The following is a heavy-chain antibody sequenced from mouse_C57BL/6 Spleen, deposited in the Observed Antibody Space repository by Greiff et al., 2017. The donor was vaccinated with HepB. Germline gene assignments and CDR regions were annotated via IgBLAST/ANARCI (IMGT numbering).Heavy chain of an antibody. CDR1: GFTFSDYY. J-gene: IGHJ3*01. Sequence: EVKLMDSEGGLVQPGSSMKLSCTASGFTFSDYYMAWVRQVPEKGLEWVANINYDGSSTYYLDSLKSRFIISRDNAKNILYLQMSSLKSEDTATYYCARGGTGTPFAYWGQGTLVTVSA. CDR3: ARGGTGTPFAY. V-gene: IGHV5-16*01. D-gene: IGHD4-1*01. CDR2: INYDGSST.